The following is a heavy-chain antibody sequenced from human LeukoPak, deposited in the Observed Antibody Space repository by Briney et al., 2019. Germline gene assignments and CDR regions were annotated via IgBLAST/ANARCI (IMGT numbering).Heavy chain of an antibody. CDR1: GFTFSSYA. D-gene: IGHD2-2*01. CDR3: VRDPHALDY. CDR2: ITSSSSRI. Sequence: GGSLRLSCAASGFTFSSYAMSWVRQAPGKGLEWVSYITSSSSRIYYADSVKGRFTISRDNAKNSLYLQMDNLRAEDTAIYYCVRDPHALDYWGQGTLVTVSS. J-gene: IGHJ4*02. V-gene: IGHV3-48*01.